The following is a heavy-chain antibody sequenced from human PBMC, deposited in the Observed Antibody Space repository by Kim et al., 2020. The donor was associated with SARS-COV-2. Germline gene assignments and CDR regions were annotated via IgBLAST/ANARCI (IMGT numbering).Heavy chain of an antibody. CDR1: GFTFTKYW. CDR3: ARDGRLTAYSPGDFDI. CDR2: INTDGSET. J-gene: IGHJ3*02. Sequence: GGSLRLSCAASGFTFTKYWMHWVRQAPGKGLMWVSRINTDGSETGYSDSVKGRFTISRDIAKNTLYLQMNSLTAEDTAVYYCARDGRLTAYSPGDFDIWGQGTMVTVSS. D-gene: IGHD3-9*01. V-gene: IGHV3-74*01.